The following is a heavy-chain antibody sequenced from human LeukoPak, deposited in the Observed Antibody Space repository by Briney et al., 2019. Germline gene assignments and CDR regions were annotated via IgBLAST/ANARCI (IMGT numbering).Heavy chain of an antibody. D-gene: IGHD6-13*01. V-gene: IGHV4-59*08. Sequence: SETLSLTCTVSGGSISNKYWSWIRQPPGKGLEWIGYIYYSGSTNYNPSLKSRVTILVDTSKNQFSLKLTSVTAADTAVYYCARGYSSSWYLNWFDPWGQGTLVTVSS. CDR3: ARGYSSSWYLNWFDP. CDR2: IYYSGST. CDR1: GGSISNKY. J-gene: IGHJ5*02.